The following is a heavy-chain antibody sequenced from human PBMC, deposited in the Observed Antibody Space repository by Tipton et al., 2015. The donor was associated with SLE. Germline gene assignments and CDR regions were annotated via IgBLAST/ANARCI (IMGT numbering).Heavy chain of an antibody. J-gene: IGHJ2*01. CDR1: GGSFSGYY. V-gene: IGHV4-34*01. CDR2: INHSGST. CDR3: ARGDIYWDVEL. Sequence: TLSLTCAVYGGSFSGYYWSWIRQPPGKGLEWIGEINHSGSTNYNPSLKSRVTISVDTSKNQFSLKLSSVTAADTAVYYCARGDIYWDVELWGRGTLVTVSS.